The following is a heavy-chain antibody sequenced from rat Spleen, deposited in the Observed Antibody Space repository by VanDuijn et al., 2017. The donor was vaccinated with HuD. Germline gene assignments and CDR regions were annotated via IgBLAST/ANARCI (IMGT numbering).Heavy chain of an antibody. Sequence: EVQLVESGGGLVQPGGSMKLSCAASGFTFSDYYMAWVRQAPKKGLEWVAAIVDDGSNTFYRDSVKGRFTISRNNAKSTLYLQVDSLRSEDTAIYYCARPTTGIPFNYWGQGVMVTVSS. J-gene: IGHJ2*01. CDR1: GFTFSDYY. V-gene: IGHV5-17*01. CDR2: IVDDGSNT. CDR3: ARPTTGIPFNY. D-gene: IGHD1-9*01.